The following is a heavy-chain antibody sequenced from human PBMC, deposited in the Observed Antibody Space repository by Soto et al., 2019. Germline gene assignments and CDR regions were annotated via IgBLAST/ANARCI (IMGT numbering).Heavy chain of an antibody. CDR1: GFSFSKYG. Sequence: QVQLVESGGGVVQPGRSLRLSCAASGFSFSKYGMHWVRQAPGKGLEWVAEMSDDGSKKYYGDSVKGRFTISRDNSKNKSYMLMDSLRPEETAMYYCAKELRETGGYYFDCWGQGTLVTVSS. CDR2: MSDDGSKK. V-gene: IGHV3-30*18. J-gene: IGHJ4*02. CDR3: AKELRETGGYYFDC. D-gene: IGHD3-16*01.